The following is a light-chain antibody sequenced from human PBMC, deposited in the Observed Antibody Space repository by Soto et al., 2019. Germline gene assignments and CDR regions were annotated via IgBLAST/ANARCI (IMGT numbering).Light chain of an antibody. V-gene: IGLV2-14*01. Sequence: QSALTQPASVSGSPGQSITISCTGTSSDVGGYNYVSWYQQHPGKAPKLMIYEVSNRPSGVSNRFSGSKSGNTASLTISGLQAEDEADYYCSSYTSSSTSGFGGGTKLTVL. CDR1: SSDVGGYNY. CDR3: SSYTSSSTSG. J-gene: IGLJ2*01. CDR2: EVS.